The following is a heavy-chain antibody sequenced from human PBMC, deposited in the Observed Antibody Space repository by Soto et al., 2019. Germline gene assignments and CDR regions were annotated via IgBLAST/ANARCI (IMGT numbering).Heavy chain of an antibody. CDR3: ARVRYSSSWYPVGYYYYGMDV. Sequence: GASVKVSCKASGYTFTGYYMHWVRQAPGQGLEWMGWINPNSGGTNYAQKFQGRVTMTRDTSISTAYMELSRLRSDDTAVYYCARVRYSSSWYPVGYYYYGMDVWGQGTTVTVSS. J-gene: IGHJ6*02. CDR2: INPNSGGT. CDR1: GYTFTGYY. V-gene: IGHV1-2*02. D-gene: IGHD6-13*01.